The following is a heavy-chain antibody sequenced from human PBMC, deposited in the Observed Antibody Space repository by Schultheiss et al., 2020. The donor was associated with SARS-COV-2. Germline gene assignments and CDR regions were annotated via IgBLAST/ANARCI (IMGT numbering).Heavy chain of an antibody. CDR1: GDSVSSNSAA. D-gene: IGHD2-2*01. J-gene: IGHJ4*02. Sequence: SETLSLTCAISGDSVSSNSAAWNWIRQSPSRGLEWLGRTYYRSKWYNDYAASVKSRIIINPDTSKNQFSLQLNSVTPEDTAVYYCAGHSSSSSFRGPPWGQGTLVTVSS. CDR3: AGHSSSSSFRGPP. V-gene: IGHV6-1*01. CDR2: TYYRSKWYN.